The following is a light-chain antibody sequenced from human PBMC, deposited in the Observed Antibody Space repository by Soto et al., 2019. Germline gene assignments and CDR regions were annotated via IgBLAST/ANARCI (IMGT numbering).Light chain of an antibody. Sequence: EIVLTQSPGTLSLSPGERATLSCRASQSVSSSSLAWYQQKPGQAPRLLIYGASSRATGIPDRFSGSGSGTDCSLTISRLEPEEFAVYCCQHYGSSPPYSFGEGTKLEIK. V-gene: IGKV3-20*01. CDR2: GAS. CDR3: QHYGSSPPYS. J-gene: IGKJ2*03. CDR1: QSVSSSS.